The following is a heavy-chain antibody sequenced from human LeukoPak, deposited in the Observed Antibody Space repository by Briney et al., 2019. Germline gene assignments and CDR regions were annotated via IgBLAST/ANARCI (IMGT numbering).Heavy chain of an antibody. CDR1: GFTFSTYA. V-gene: IGHV3-23*01. Sequence: GGSLRLSCAASGFTFSTYAMSWVRQAPGKGLEWVTTISGGGDKQYVDHVKGRFTVSRDDSKNTLYLQMNSLRAEDTALYYCAKDVNSSGYYLGFDYWGQGTLVTVSS. D-gene: IGHD3-22*01. CDR2: ISGGGDK. J-gene: IGHJ4*02. CDR3: AKDVNSSGYYLGFDY.